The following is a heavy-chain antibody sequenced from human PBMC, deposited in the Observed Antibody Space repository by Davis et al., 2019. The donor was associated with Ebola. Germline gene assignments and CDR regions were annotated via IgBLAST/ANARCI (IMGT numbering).Heavy chain of an antibody. CDR2: FYRSGYT. J-gene: IGHJ4*02. CDR1: GYPISSDYY. V-gene: IGHV4-38-2*02. Sequence: SETLSLTCSVSGYPISSDYYWAWIRQSPGKGLEWIASFYRSGYTYYSPSLRDRISVSVDKSKNQFSLKLRSVTAADTAIYYCARDSYALYYFDYWGQGTLVAVSS. D-gene: IGHD2-2*01. CDR3: ARDSYALYYFDY.